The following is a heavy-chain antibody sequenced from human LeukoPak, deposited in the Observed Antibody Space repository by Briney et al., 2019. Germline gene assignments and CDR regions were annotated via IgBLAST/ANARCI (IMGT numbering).Heavy chain of an antibody. CDR3: AKGSIVRTFSDY. CDR1: GFTFSSYA. V-gene: IGHV3-23*01. CDR2: ISGSGGST. Sequence: QPGGSLRLSCAASGFTFSSYAMSWVRQAPGKGLEWVSAISGSGGSTYYADSVKGRFTIPRDNSKNTLYLQMNSLRAEDTAVYYCAKGSIVRTFSDYWGQGTLVTVSS. D-gene: IGHD6-6*01. J-gene: IGHJ4*02.